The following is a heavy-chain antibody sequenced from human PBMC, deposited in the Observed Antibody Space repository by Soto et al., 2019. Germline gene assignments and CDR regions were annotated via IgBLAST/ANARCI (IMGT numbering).Heavy chain of an antibody. CDR2: IRSKAYGGTT. V-gene: IGHV3-49*04. D-gene: IGHD6-6*01. Sequence: GGSLRLSCTGSGFTFGDYAMSWVRRAPGKGLEWVGFIRSKAYGGTTEWAASVRGSFTFSRDDSKRIAYLQMNSLKTEDTGVYWCTRGNRPYGMDVWGQGTTVTVSS. CDR1: GFTFGDYA. J-gene: IGHJ6*02. CDR3: TRGNRPYGMDV.